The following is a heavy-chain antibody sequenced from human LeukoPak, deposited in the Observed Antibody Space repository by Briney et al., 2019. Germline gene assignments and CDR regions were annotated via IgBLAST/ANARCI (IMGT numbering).Heavy chain of an antibody. CDR1: GYTFTGYY. J-gene: IGHJ4*02. D-gene: IGHD3-10*01. CDR3: ARDYGDFGDPGF. V-gene: IGHV1-2*02. Sequence: GASVNVSCKASGYTFTGYYIHWVRQAPGQGLEWMGWINPNSGGTNYAQKFQDRVTMTRDTSISTAYMELIRLISDDTAVYYCARDYGDFGDPGFWGQGTLVTVSS. CDR2: INPNSGGT.